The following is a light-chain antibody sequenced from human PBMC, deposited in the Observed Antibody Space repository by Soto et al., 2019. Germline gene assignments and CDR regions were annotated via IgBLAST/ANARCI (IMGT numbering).Light chain of an antibody. CDR1: QSVSSY. J-gene: IGKJ1*01. Sequence: EIVLTQPPATLSLSPGERATLSCRASQSVSSYLAWYQQKPGQAPRLLMYGASIRAAGVPDRFSGSGSGTEFTLTISRLEPEDFTVYYCHHYETFGQGTKVDIK. CDR2: GAS. CDR3: HHYET. V-gene: IGKV3-20*01.